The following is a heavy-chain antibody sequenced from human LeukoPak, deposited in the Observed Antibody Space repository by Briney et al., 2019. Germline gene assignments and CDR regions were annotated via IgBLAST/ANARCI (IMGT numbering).Heavy chain of an antibody. CDR1: GFTFSSYW. J-gene: IGHJ4*02. CDR3: ARVRGDYYFDY. V-gene: IGHV3-7*03. D-gene: IGHD4-17*01. Sequence: PGGSLRLSCAASGFTFSSYWMSWFRQAPGKGLEWVANIKQVGSEKYYVDSVKGRFTISRDNAKNSLYLQMNSLRAEDTAVYNCARVRGDYYFDYWGQGTLVTVSS. CDR2: IKQVGSEK.